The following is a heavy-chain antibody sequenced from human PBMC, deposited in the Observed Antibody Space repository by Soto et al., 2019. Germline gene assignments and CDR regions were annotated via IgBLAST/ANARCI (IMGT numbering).Heavy chain of an antibody. CDR3: ARIGCSGGSCYAGFDY. CDR2: INPNSGGT. J-gene: IGHJ4*02. CDR1: GYTFTGYY. D-gene: IGHD2-15*01. Sequence: QVQLVQSGAEVKKPGASVKVSCKASGYTFTGYYMHWVRQAPGQGLEWMGWINPNSGGTNYAQKFQGWVTMTRDTSISKSYMELSRLRSDDTAVYYCARIGCSGGSCYAGFDYWGQGTLVTVSS. V-gene: IGHV1-2*04.